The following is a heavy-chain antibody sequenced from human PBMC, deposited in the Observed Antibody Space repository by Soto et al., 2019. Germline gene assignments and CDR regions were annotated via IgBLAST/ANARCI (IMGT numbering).Heavy chain of an antibody. V-gene: IGHV4-34*01. CDR2: INHSGST. CDR3: ARAYGGNSGVFDY. Sequence: QVQLQQWGAGLLKPSETLSLTCAVYGRSFSGYYWSWIRQPPGKGLEWIGEINHSGSTNYNPYLKRRVTISVDTSQNQFSLNLSSVTAADTAVYYCARAYGGNSGVFDYWGQGTLVTVSS. CDR1: GRSFSGYY. J-gene: IGHJ4*02. D-gene: IGHD4-17*01.